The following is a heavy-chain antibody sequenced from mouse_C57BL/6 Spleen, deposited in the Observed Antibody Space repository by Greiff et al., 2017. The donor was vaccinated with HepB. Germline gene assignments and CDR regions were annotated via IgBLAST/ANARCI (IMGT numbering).Heavy chain of an antibody. Sequence: QVQLQQPGAELVKPGASVKLSCKASGYTFTSYWMHWVKQRPGQGLEWIGMIHPNSGSTNYNEKFKSKATLTVDKSSSTAYMQLSSLTSEDSAVYYCARWSERSPYYAMDYWGQGTSVTVSS. CDR3: ARWSERSPYYAMDY. V-gene: IGHV1-64*01. CDR2: IHPNSGST. CDR1: GYTFTSYW. J-gene: IGHJ4*01. D-gene: IGHD1-1*01.